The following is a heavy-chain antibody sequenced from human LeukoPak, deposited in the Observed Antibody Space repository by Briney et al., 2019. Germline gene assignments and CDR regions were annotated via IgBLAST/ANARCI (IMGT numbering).Heavy chain of an antibody. V-gene: IGHV3-74*01. J-gene: IGHJ4*02. CDR3: AKEYYYGSGTYYNVDY. D-gene: IGHD3-10*01. CDR2: INSDGSST. Sequence: GGSLRLSCAASGFTFSSYWMHWVRQAPGKGLVWVSRINSDGSSTSYADSVKGRFTISRDNAKNTLYLQMNSLRAEDTAVYYCAKEYYYGSGTYYNVDYWGQGTLVTVSS. CDR1: GFTFSSYW.